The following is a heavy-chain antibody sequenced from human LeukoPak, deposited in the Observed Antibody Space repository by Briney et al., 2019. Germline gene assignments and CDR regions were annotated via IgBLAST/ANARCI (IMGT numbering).Heavy chain of an antibody. CDR2: FSGSGGGT. D-gene: IGHD5-12*01. J-gene: IGHJ6*02. CDR1: GFTSTNYA. CDR3: AKGLHSAYERFNFFYYGMDV. V-gene: IGHV3-23*01. Sequence: GSLRLSCAASGFTSTNYAMTWVRQAPGKGLEWVSSFSGSGGGTYYADSVKGRFTFSRDNSKNTLYLQMNSLRAEDTAIYYCAKGLHSAYERFNFFYYGMDVWGQGTTVTVSS.